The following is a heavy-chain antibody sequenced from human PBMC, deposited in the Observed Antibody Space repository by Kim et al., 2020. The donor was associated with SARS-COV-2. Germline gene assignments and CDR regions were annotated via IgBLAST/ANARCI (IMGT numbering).Heavy chain of an antibody. D-gene: IGHD5-12*01. CDR2: INAGNGNT. CDR1: GYTFTSYA. V-gene: IGHV1-3*01. Sequence: ASVKVSCKASGYTFTSYAMHWVRQAPGQRLEWMGWINAGNGNTKYSQKFQGRVTITRATSASTAYMELSSLRSEDTAVYYCARVSSGYDYKWDYWGRGTLVTVSS. CDR3: ARVSSGYDYKWDY. J-gene: IGHJ4*02.